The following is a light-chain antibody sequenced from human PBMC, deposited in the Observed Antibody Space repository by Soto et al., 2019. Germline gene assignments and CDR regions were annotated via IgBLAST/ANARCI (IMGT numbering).Light chain of an antibody. CDR1: QSVSIY. J-gene: IGKJ2*01. CDR2: DAS. V-gene: IGKV3-11*01. Sequence: EIVLTQSPATLSLSPGERATLSCRASQSVSIYLAWYQQKPGQAPRLLIYDASNRATGIPARFIGSGSGTDFTLTISSLEPEDFAVYYCQQRSNWPQYTFGQGTKLEIK. CDR3: QQRSNWPQYT.